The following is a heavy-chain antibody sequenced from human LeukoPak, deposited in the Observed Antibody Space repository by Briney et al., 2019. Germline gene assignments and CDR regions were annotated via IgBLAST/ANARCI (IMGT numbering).Heavy chain of an antibody. D-gene: IGHD3-22*01. CDR2: IYYSGST. V-gene: IGHV4-61*01. Sequence: SETLSLTCTVSGGSVSSGSYYWSWIRQPPGKGLEWIGYIYYSGSTNYNPSLKSRVTISADTSKNQFSLKLSSVTAADTAVYYCARDHSGSYYDSSGNFDYWGQGTLVTVSS. CDR3: ARDHSGSYYDSSGNFDY. J-gene: IGHJ4*02. CDR1: GGSVSSGSYY.